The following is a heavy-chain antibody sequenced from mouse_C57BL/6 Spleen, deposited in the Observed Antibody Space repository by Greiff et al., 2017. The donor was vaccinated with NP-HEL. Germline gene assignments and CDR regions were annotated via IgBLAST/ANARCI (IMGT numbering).Heavy chain of an antibody. Sequence: VQLQQPGAELVMPGASVKLSCKASGYTFTSYWMHWVKQRPGQGLEWIGEIDPSDSYTNYNHKFKGKSTLTVDKSSSTAYMQLSSLTSEDSAVYYCAREGIYYGNYSAWFAYWGQGTLVTVSA. V-gene: IGHV1-69*01. D-gene: IGHD2-1*01. CDR1: GYTFTSYW. CDR2: IDPSDSYT. J-gene: IGHJ3*01. CDR3: AREGIYYGNYSAWFAY.